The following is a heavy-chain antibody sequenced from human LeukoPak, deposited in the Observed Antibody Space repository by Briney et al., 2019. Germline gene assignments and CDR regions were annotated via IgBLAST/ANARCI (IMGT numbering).Heavy chain of an antibody. J-gene: IGHJ6*03. V-gene: IGHV4-59*01. CDR3: ARAYGSSWYYYYYYMDV. D-gene: IGHD6-13*01. Sequence: SETLSLTCTVSGGSISSYYWSWIRQPPGKGLEWIGYIYYSGSTNYNPSLKSRVTISVDTSKNQFSLKLSSVTAADTAVYYCARAYGSSWYYYYYYMDVWGKGTTVTISS. CDR1: GGSISSYY. CDR2: IYYSGST.